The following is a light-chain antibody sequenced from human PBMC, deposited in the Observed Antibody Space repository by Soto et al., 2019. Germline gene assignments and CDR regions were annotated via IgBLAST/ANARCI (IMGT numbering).Light chain of an antibody. CDR3: QQYGTSEII. CDR1: QTLSNSF. Sequence: EMVLTQSPATLSVSPGERATLSCRASQTLSNSFIAWYQQKPGQAPRLLIYDTSSRATGVPDRYSASGSGTDFTLTISRLEPEDFAVFFCQQYGTSEIIFGQGTRLEIK. J-gene: IGKJ5*01. V-gene: IGKV3-20*01. CDR2: DTS.